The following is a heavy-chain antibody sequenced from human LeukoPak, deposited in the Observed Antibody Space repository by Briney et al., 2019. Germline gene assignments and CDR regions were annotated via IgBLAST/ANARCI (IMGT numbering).Heavy chain of an antibody. J-gene: IGHJ4*02. CDR1: GFTFNSYW. Sequence: GGSLRLSCVTSGFTFNSYWMTWVRQAPGKGLEWVANIKQDGSEKYYVDSVKGRSTISRDNAKNSLYLQMDSLRAADTAVYSCVRVGRDSQYGFFDYWGQGTLVTVSS. D-gene: IGHD4-11*01. CDR3: VRVGRDSQYGFFDY. V-gene: IGHV3-7*01. CDR2: IKQDGSEK.